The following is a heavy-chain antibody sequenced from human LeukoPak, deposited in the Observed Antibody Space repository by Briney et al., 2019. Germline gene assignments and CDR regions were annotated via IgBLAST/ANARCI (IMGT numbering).Heavy chain of an antibody. Sequence: GGSLRLSCTASGFTFGDYAMSWFRQAPGKGLEWVGFIRSKAYGGTTEYAASVKGRFTISRDDSKSIAYLQMNSLKTEDTAVYYCTSRIAARSAIFDYWGQGTLVTVSP. CDR3: TSRIAARSAIFDY. D-gene: IGHD6-6*01. CDR1: GFTFGDYA. CDR2: IRSKAYGGTT. V-gene: IGHV3-49*03. J-gene: IGHJ4*02.